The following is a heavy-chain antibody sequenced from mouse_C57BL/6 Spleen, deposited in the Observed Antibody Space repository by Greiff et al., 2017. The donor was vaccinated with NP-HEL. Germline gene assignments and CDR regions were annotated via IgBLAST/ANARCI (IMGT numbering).Heavy chain of an antibody. J-gene: IGHJ4*01. CDR1: GYTFTSYW. V-gene: IGHV1-64*01. CDR2: IHPNSGST. Sequence: VQLQQPGAELVKPGASVKLSCKASGYTFTSYWMHWVKQRPGQGLEWIGMIHPNSGSTNYNEKFKSKATLTVDKSSSTAYMQLSSLTSEDSAVYYCARDSDYYGSSYEAMDYWGQGTSVTVSS. D-gene: IGHD1-1*01. CDR3: ARDSDYYGSSYEAMDY.